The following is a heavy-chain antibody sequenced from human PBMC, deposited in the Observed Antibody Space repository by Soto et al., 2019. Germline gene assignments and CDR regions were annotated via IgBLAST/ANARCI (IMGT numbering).Heavy chain of an antibody. CDR3: ARDYYYDSRSSSVNWFDP. CDR2: INMDGTKT. D-gene: IGHD3-22*01. Sequence: AGSLRLSCVASEFTFSRYWMHWVRQAPGQWLVWVSRINMDGTKTAYAHSVKGRFTVSRDNANNTLYLQMNSLGVEDTAVYYCARDYYYDSRSSSVNWFDPWGQGXLVTVSS. J-gene: IGHJ5*02. CDR1: EFTFSRYW. V-gene: IGHV3-74*01.